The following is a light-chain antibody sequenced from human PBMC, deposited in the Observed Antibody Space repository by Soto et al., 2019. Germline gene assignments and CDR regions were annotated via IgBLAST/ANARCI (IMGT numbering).Light chain of an antibody. V-gene: IGKV3-20*01. CDR1: QSVSTF. Sequence: EIVLTQSPATLSLSPGERATLSCRASQSVSTFLAWYQHKPGQAPRLLIYDASNRATGIPDRFRGSGSGTDFTLTISRLEPEDFAVYYCQQYGSSRWTFGQGTKVEIK. CDR3: QQYGSSRWT. CDR2: DAS. J-gene: IGKJ1*01.